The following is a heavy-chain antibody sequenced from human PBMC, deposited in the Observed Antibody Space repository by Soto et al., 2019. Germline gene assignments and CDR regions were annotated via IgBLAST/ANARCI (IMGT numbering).Heavy chain of an antibody. CDR2: ISSSSSYI. CDR3: ARDKALASATEAFDI. CDR1: GFTFSSYS. J-gene: IGHJ3*02. D-gene: IGHD1-26*01. Sequence: EVQLVESGGGLVKPGGSLRLSCAASGFTFSSYSMNWVRQAPGKGLEWVSSISSSSSYIYYADSVKGRFTISRDNAKNSLYLQMNSLRAEDTAVYYCARDKALASATEAFDIWGQGTMVTVSS. V-gene: IGHV3-21*01.